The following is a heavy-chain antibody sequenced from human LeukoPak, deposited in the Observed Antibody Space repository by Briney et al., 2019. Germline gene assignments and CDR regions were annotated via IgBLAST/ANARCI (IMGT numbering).Heavy chain of an antibody. CDR3: ARQGSSQTGFDY. J-gene: IGHJ4*02. D-gene: IGHD6-13*01. CDR1: GYIFTSYS. Sequence: ASVKVSCKASGYIFTSYSLHWVRQAPGQRLEWMGWIHAGNGNTKYSQKFQVRVTITRDTSASTAYMELSSLRFEDTAVYYCARQGSSQTGFDYWGQGTLVTVSS. CDR2: IHAGNGNT. V-gene: IGHV1-3*01.